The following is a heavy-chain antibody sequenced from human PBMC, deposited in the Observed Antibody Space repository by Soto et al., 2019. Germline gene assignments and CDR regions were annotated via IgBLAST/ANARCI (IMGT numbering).Heavy chain of an antibody. CDR1: GFTFSSYA. J-gene: IGHJ2*01. CDR3: ARPLWRDDYNWGYFDL. V-gene: IGHV3-30-3*01. Sequence: QVQLVESGGGVVQPGGSLRLSCAAPGFTFSSYAMHWVGQAPGKGLEWVAVISYDGSNKYYADSVKGRFTISRDNSKNTLYLQMNSLRAEDTAVYYCARPLWRDDYNWGYFDLWGRGTLVTVSS. CDR2: ISYDGSNK. D-gene: IGHD4-4*01.